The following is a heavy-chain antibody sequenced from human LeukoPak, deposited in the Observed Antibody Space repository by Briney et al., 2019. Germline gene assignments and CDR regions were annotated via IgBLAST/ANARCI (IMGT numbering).Heavy chain of an antibody. CDR1: GFTLCRYG. CDR2: IWNDGSNK. Sequence: PVRCPRLSPAASGFTLCRYGMHWVRQAPGHGVGWGAVIWNDGSNKYSTASVKGGFTFSRDNAKNALYLQMNSLRAEDTAFDYCVKDTGFLGLRFANYHYYGIDAWGQGTTVTVSS. D-gene: IGHD3-16*01. J-gene: IGHJ6*02. V-gene: IGHV3-33*03. CDR3: VKDTGFLGLRFANYHYYGIDA.